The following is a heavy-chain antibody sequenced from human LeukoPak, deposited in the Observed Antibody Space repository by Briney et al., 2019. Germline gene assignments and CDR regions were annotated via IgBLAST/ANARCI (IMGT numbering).Heavy chain of an antibody. D-gene: IGHD2-15*01. CDR3: ARVVDVGVPGSQH. CDR2: INANSGDT. Sequence: ASVKVSCKTSGYTFTGYYLHWVRQAPRQGPEWMGWINANSGDTYYVQKFKGRITMTRDTSINTAYMELNRLISDDTAVYYCARVVDVGVPGSQHWGRGTLVTASS. CDR1: GYTFTGYY. V-gene: IGHV1-2*02. J-gene: IGHJ1*01.